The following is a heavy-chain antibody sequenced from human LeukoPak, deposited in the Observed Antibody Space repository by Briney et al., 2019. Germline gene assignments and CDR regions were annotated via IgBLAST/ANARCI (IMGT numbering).Heavy chain of an antibody. J-gene: IGHJ3*02. CDR1: GFTFSSYW. V-gene: IGHV3-7*01. Sequence: GGSLRPSCAASGFTFSSYWMSWVRQAPGKGLEWAANIKQDGSEKYYVDSVKDRFTISRDNAKNSLYLQMNSLRAENTAVYYCARVKIDAFDIWGQGTMVTVSS. CDR3: ARVKIDAFDI. CDR2: IKQDGSEK.